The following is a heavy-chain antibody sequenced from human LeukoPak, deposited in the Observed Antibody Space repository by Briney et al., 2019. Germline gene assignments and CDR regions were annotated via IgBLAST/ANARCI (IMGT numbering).Heavy chain of an antibody. CDR1: GFTFSSYA. CDR2: ISGSGGST. D-gene: IGHD3-22*01. V-gene: IGHV3-23*01. CDR3: AKPNYYDSSGYYYGDAFDI. J-gene: IGHJ3*02. Sequence: GVSLRLSCAASGFTFSSYAMSWVRQAPGKGLEWVSAISGSGGSTYYADSVKGRFTISRDNSKNTLYLQMNSLRAEDTAVYYCAKPNYYDSSGYYYGDAFDIWGQGTMVTVSS.